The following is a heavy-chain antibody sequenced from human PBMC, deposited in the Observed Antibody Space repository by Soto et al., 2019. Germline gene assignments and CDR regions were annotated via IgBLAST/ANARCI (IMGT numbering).Heavy chain of an antibody. V-gene: IGHV1-69*01. CDR2: IIPIFGTA. CDR3: AIEVGYNSNFDY. Sequence: QVQLVQSGAEVKKPGSSVKVYCKASGGTFSSYAISWVRQAPGQGLEWMGGIIPIFGTANYAQKFKGRVTISADESTSTAYMELSSLRSEDTVVYYSAIEVGYNSNFDYWGQGTLVTVSS. J-gene: IGHJ4*02. D-gene: IGHD5-12*01. CDR1: GGTFSSYA.